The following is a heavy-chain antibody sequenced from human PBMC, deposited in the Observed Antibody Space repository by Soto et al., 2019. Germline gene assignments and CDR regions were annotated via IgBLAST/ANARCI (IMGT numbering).Heavy chain of an antibody. CDR1: GGSFSNYG. D-gene: IGHD3-22*01. V-gene: IGHV1-69*12. CDR3: ARGDATKIIVTTYYGLDV. J-gene: IGHJ6*02. Sequence: QVQVVQSGAEVKKPGSSVKVSCKASGGSFSNYGISWVRQAPGQGLEWMGGIIPVFGTPHYAQKFQDRVTTTADESTSTVDMEVSSLTSEDTAVYYCARGDATKIIVTTYYGLDVWGQGTTVTVSS. CDR2: IIPVFGTP.